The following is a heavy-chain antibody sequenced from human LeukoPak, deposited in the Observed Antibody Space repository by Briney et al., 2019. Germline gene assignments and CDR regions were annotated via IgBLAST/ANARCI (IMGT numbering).Heavy chain of an antibody. V-gene: IGHV4-59*01. CDR2: IYYSGYT. CDR3: ARTTMVRGTYYMDV. D-gene: IGHD3-10*01. J-gene: IGHJ6*03. Sequence: SETLSLTCTVSGGSISSYYRSWIRQPPGKGLEWIGYIYYSGYTNYNPSLKSRVTISVDTSKNQFSLKLSSVTAADTAVYYCARTTMVRGTYYMDVWGKGTTVTISS. CDR1: GGSISSYY.